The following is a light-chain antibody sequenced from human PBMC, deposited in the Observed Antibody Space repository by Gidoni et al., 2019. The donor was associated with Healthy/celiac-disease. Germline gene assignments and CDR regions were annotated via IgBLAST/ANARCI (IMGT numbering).Light chain of an antibody. CDR1: SSDVGGYNY. J-gene: IGLJ2*01. CDR2: DVS. Sequence: QSALTQPASVSGSPGQSITISCTGTSSDVGGYNYVSWYQQHPGKAPKLMIYDVSNRPSGVSNRCSGSKSGNTAALTISGLQAEEEADYYCSSYTSSYVVFGGGTKLTVL. V-gene: IGLV2-14*03. CDR3: SSYTSSYVV.